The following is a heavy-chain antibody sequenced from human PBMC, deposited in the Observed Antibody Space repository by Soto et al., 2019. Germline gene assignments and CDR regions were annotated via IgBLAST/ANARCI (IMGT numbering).Heavy chain of an antibody. D-gene: IGHD3-10*01. J-gene: IGHJ6*02. Sequence: EILSLSLAFDGSSFRGYYCSLIRPPPGKGLEWIGEINHSGSTNYNPSLKSRVTISVDTSKNQFSLKLSSVTAADTAVYYCAREPGITMVRGADGMDVWGQGTMVTVYS. CDR3: AREPGITMVRGADGMDV. CDR2: INHSGST. CDR1: GSSFRGYY. V-gene: IGHV4-34*01.